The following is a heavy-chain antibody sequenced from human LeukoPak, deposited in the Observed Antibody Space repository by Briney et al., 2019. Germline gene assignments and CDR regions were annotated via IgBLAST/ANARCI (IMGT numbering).Heavy chain of an antibody. V-gene: IGHV4-59*01. CDR3: ARGSPLYSSGWYWFDY. CDR1: GGSISSYY. D-gene: IGHD6-19*01. J-gene: IGHJ4*02. CDR2: IYYRGST. Sequence: SETLSLTCTVSGGSISSYYWSWIRQPPGKGLEWIGYIYYRGSTNYNPSLKSRVTISVDTSKNQFSLKLSSVTAADTAVYYCARGSPLYSSGWYWFDYWGQGTLVTVSS.